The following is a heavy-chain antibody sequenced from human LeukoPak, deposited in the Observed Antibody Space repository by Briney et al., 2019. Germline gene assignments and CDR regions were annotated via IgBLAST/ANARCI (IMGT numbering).Heavy chain of an antibody. V-gene: IGHV4-59*01. CDR2: IYNTGST. J-gene: IGHJ6*03. CDR3: ARAQGARYYGSGYYYYMDV. CDR1: GGSISSYY. D-gene: IGHD3-10*01. Sequence: SETLSLTCTVSGGSISSYYWSWIRQPPGKGLEWIGYIYNTGSTNYNPSLKSRVTISVDTSKNQFSLNLSSVTAADTAVYYCARAQGARYYGSGYYYYMDVWGKGTTVTISS.